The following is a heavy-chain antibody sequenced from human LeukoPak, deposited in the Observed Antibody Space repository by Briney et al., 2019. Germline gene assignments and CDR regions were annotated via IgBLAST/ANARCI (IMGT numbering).Heavy chain of an antibody. V-gene: IGHV3-30*18. CDR2: ISYDGSNK. CDR3: AKLPGSSSRHSYFDY. J-gene: IGHJ4*02. CDR1: GFTFSSYG. D-gene: IGHD6-13*01. Sequence: PGRSLRLSCTASGFTFSSYGMHWVRQAPGKGLEWVAVISYDGSNKYYADSVKGRFTISRDNSKNTLYLQMNSLRAEDTAVHYCAKLPGSSSRHSYFDYWGQGTLVTVSS.